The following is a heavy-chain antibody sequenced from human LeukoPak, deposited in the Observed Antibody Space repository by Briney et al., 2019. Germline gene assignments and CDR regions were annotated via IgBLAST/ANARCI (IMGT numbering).Heavy chain of an antibody. V-gene: IGHV3-23*01. Sequence: GGSLRLSCAASGFTFSDYNMRWIRQAPGKGLEWVSAISGSGGSTYYADSVKGRFTISRDNSKNTLYLQMNSLRAEDTAVYYCAKGLDYDILTGSTYFDYWGQGTLVTVSS. J-gene: IGHJ4*02. CDR2: ISGSGGST. CDR1: GFTFSDYN. CDR3: AKGLDYDILTGSTYFDY. D-gene: IGHD3-9*01.